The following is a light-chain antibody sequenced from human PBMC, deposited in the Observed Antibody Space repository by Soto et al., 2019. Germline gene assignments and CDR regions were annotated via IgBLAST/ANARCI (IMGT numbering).Light chain of an antibody. J-gene: IGLJ3*02. V-gene: IGLV2-14*01. CDR2: EVS. CDR1: SSDVGGFNY. CDR3: KSYTTTSTWV. Sequence: QSALTQPASVSASPGQSIAISCTGTSSDVGGFNYVSWYQQHPGKAPKLIIYEVSSRPPGVSDRFSGSKSGNTASLTISGRQAEDEADYYCKSYTTTSTWVFGGGTKVTVL.